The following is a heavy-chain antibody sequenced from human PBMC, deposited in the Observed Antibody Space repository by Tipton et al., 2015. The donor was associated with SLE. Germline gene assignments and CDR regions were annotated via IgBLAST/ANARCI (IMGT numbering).Heavy chain of an antibody. CDR2: IYSGGST. D-gene: IGHD6-19*01. CDR1: GFTVSSNY. CDR3: ARSSLAVVLFDY. Sequence: SLRLSCAASGFTVSSNYMSWVRQAPGKGLEWVSVIYSGGSTYYADSVKGRFTISRDNSKNTLYLQMNSLRAEGTAVYYCARSSLAVVLFDYWGQGTLVTVS. J-gene: IGHJ4*02. V-gene: IGHV3-53*01.